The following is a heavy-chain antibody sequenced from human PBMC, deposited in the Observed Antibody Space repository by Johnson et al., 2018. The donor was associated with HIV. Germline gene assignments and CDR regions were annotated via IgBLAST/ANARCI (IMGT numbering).Heavy chain of an antibody. D-gene: IGHD4-17*01. CDR1: GFTVSSYA. CDR3: ARSVDYGDSLCAFDI. Sequence: QVQLVESGGGLIQPGGSLRLSCAASGFTVSSYALHWVRQAPGKGLAWVAVISYDGSNECYADSVKGRFTISRDNSKNTLYLQMNSLRAEDTAVYFCARSVDYGDSLCAFDIWGQGTMVTVSS. V-gene: IGHV3-30*04. CDR2: ISYDGSNE. J-gene: IGHJ3*02.